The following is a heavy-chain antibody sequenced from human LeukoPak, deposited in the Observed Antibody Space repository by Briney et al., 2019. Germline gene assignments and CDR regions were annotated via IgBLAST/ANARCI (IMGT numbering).Heavy chain of an antibody. D-gene: IGHD1-26*01. J-gene: IGHJ5*02. CDR3: ARGKVGATNWFDP. CDR2: ISPTGGST. CDR1: GYTFTSNY. Sequence: ASVKVSCKAFGYTFTSNYMHWVRQAPGQGPEWMGVISPTGGSTTYAQKFQGRVTLTRDMSTSTDYLELSSLRSEDTAVYYCARGKVGATNWFDPWGQGTLVTVSS. V-gene: IGHV1-46*01.